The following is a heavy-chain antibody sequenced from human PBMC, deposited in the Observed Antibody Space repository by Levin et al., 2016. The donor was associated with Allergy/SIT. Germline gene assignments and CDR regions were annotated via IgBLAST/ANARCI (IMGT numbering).Heavy chain of an antibody. Sequence: WIRQPPGKGLELVGRIKTKTDGGTTEYAAPVKGRFTISRDDSKNTLYLQINSLKIEDTAVYYCTTFGAITPFYYDNSGYFFPPIVYWGQGTLVTVSS. CDR3: TTFGAITPFYYDNSGYFFPPIVY. J-gene: IGHJ4*02. V-gene: IGHV3-15*01. D-gene: IGHD3-22*01. CDR2: IKTKTDGGTT.